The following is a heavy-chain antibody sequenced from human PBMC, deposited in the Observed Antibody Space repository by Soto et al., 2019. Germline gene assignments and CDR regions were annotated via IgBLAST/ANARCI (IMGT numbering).Heavy chain of an antibody. CDR2: ISGSGDST. CDR1: GFTFRTYA. CDR3: AKDPQSSGWSYNWFDP. D-gene: IGHD6-19*01. J-gene: IGHJ5*02. V-gene: IGHV3-23*01. Sequence: GGSPVVCCAASGFTFRTYAMSTLRQTPGTGLEWVSTISGSGDSTYYADSVKGRFTMARDNSRNTLYLQMNSLRAEDTAVDYCAKDPQSSGWSYNWFDPWGQGTLVTVSS.